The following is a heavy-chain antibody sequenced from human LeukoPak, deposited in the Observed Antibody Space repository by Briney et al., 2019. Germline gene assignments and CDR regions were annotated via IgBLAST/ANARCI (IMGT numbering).Heavy chain of an antibody. D-gene: IGHD3-9*01. J-gene: IGHJ4*02. CDR3: ARSEYYDILTGYLPNFDY. CDR1: GGSFSGYY. Sequence: SETLSLTCAVYGGSFSGYYWSWIRQPPGKGLEWIGENNHSGSTNYNPSLKSRVTISVDTSKNQFSLKLSSVTAADTAVYYCARSEYYDILTGYLPNFDYWGQGTLVTVSS. CDR2: NNHSGST. V-gene: IGHV4-34*01.